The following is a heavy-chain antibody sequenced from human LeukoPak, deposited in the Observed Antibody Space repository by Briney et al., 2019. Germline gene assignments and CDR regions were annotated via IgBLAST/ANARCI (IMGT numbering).Heavy chain of an antibody. CDR2: IYSSGST. CDR3: ARAGSSGGLCDY. V-gene: IGHV4-4*07. J-gene: IGHJ4*02. D-gene: IGHD6-19*01. Sequence: PSETLSLTCTVSGVSISSYFWSWVRQPAGKGLEWIGRIYSSGSTKYKPSLQSRVTMSLDTSKKQLSLNLGSVTAADTAVYYCARAGSSGGLCDYWGQGILVTVSS. CDR1: GVSISSYF.